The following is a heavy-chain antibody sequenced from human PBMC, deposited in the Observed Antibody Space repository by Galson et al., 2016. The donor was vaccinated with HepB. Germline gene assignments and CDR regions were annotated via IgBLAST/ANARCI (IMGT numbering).Heavy chain of an antibody. D-gene: IGHD3-16*01. CDR2: ISRSGRT. CDR3: ARVVWGAPRPGTYGWLDP. V-gene: IGHV4-4*02. Sequence: SETLSLTCAVSGGSFNSDYWWSWVRQPPGKGLEWIGEISRSGRTNYNPSLRGRVTISLNYSKNQFSLNPYSVTAADTAVYYCARVVWGAPRPGTYGWLDPWGRGTLVTVSS. J-gene: IGHJ5*02. CDR1: GGSFNSDYW.